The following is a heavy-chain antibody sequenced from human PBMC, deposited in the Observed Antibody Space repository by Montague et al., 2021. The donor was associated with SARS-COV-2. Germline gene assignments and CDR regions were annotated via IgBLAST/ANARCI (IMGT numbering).Heavy chain of an antibody. Sequence: SETLSLTCAVYGGSFSDNYWSWIRKPPGKGLEWIGEINHRGTSNYNPSLKSRVPISVDTSKNQFSLYLGSVTAADTAVYYCARGRQHFNMIVVVMTGGEYYFDYWGQGTLVTVSS. J-gene: IGHJ4*02. CDR1: GGSFSDNY. CDR3: ARGRQHFNMIVVVMTGGEYYFDY. V-gene: IGHV4-34*01. D-gene: IGHD3-22*01. CDR2: INHRGTS.